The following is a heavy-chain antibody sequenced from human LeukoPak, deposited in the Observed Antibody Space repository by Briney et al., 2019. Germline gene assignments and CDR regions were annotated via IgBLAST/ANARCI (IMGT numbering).Heavy chain of an antibody. Sequence: GASVKVSCKASGYTFTGYYMHWVRQAPGQGLEWMGWINPDSGGTNYAQKFQGWVTMTRDTSISTAYMELSRLRSDDTAVYYCARGAVQVWPHYYYGMDVWGQGTTVTVSS. V-gene: IGHV1-2*04. J-gene: IGHJ6*02. CDR3: ARGAVQVWPHYYYGMDV. D-gene: IGHD5-18*01. CDR1: GYTFTGYY. CDR2: INPDSGGT.